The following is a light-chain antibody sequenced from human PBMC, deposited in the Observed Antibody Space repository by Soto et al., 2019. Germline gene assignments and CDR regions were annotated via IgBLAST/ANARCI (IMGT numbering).Light chain of an antibody. J-gene: IGLJ3*02. CDR1: GSDVGYFNY. V-gene: IGLV2-14*01. CDR2: EVS. CDR3: SSYTGSDSWV. Sequence: QSALTQPASVSGSPGQSITISCTGTGSDVGYFNYVSWYQQHPGKAPKLMIYEVSNRPSGVSNRFSGSKSGNTASLTISGLQAEDEADYYCSSYTGSDSWVFGGGTKLTVL.